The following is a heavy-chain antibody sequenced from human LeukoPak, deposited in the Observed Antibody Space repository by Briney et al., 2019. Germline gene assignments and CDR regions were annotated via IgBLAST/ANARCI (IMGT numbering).Heavy chain of an antibody. D-gene: IGHD1-7*01. CDR3: AKDERNWNYNLASQTYD. V-gene: IGHV3-23*01. J-gene: IGHJ4*02. CDR2: ISGSGVST. CDR1: GFTFSSYW. Sequence: GGSLRLSCAASGFTFSSYWMSWVRQAPGKGLEWVSAISGSGVSTYYADSVKGRFTVSRGNSKNTLYLQMSSLRAEDTAVYYCAKDERNWNYNLASQTYDWGQGTLVTVSS.